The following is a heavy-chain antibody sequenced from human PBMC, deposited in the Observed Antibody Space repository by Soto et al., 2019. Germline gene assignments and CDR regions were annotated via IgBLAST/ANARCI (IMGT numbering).Heavy chain of an antibody. J-gene: IGHJ4*02. D-gene: IGHD6-13*01. CDR1: GGSISSYY. CDR2: IYYSGST. CDR3: ARVWVAAAGKGYYFDY. V-gene: IGHV4-59*01. Sequence: PSERLSLTCTVSGGSISSYYWSWIRQPPGKGLEWIGYIYYSGSTNYNPSLKSRVTISVDTSKNQFSLKLSSVTAADTAVYYCARVWVAAAGKGYYFDYWGQGTLVTVSS.